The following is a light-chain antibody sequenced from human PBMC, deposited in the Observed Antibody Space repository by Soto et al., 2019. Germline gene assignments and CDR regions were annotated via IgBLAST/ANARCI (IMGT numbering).Light chain of an antibody. J-gene: IGKJ4*01. V-gene: IGKV3-20*01. Sequence: EIVLTQSPGTLSLSPGERATLSCRASQSVSSSYLAWYQQKPGQAPRLPIYGASSRATGIPDRFSGSGSGTDFTLTITRLEPEDFAVYYCQHDRTSFGGGTKVEIK. CDR2: GAS. CDR1: QSVSSSY. CDR3: QHDRTS.